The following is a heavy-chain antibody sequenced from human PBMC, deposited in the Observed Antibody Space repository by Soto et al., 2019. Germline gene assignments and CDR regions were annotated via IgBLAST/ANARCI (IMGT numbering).Heavy chain of an antibody. D-gene: IGHD2-15*01. J-gene: IGHJ4*02. V-gene: IGHV3-72*01. Sequence: PGGFLRLFCAGSGFTLSVHYIDWVRQSPGNGLEWVGRSRDKLPCYSTAYAASVKGRFTTSRDESKNSAYLQMNSVKAEDTAVYYCVRATYLSNSSGDTRYLEYWGQGTTVTVSS. CDR1: GFTLSVHY. CDR2: SRDKLPCYST. CDR3: VRATYLSNSSGDTRYLEY.